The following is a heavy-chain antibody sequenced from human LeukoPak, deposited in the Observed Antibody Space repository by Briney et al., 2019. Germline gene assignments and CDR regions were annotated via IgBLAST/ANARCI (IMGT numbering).Heavy chain of an antibody. CDR2: ISYDGSNK. CDR1: GFTFSSYG. Sequence: GGSLRLSCAASGFTFSSYGMHWVRQAPGKGLEWVAVISYDGSNKYYADSVKGRFTISRDNSKNTLYLQMNSLRAEDTAVYYCAKFAGDGSSWYYFDYWGQGTLVTVSS. D-gene: IGHD6-13*01. V-gene: IGHV3-30*18. CDR3: AKFAGDGSSWYYFDY. J-gene: IGHJ4*02.